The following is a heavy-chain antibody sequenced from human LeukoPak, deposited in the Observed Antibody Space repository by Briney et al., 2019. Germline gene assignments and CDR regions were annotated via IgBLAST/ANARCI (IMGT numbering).Heavy chain of an antibody. Sequence: GGSLRLSCAASGFTFSSYAMSWVRQAPGKGLEWVSAISGSGGGTYYADSVKGRFTISRDNSKNTLYLQMNSLRAEDTAVYYCAKEPPIAVAGPDAFDIWGQGTMVTVSS. CDR1: GFTFSSYA. V-gene: IGHV3-23*01. J-gene: IGHJ3*02. D-gene: IGHD6-19*01. CDR2: ISGSGGGT. CDR3: AKEPPIAVAGPDAFDI.